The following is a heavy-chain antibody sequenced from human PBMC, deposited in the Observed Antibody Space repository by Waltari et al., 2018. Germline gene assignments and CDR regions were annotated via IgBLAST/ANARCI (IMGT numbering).Heavy chain of an antibody. D-gene: IGHD2-21*01. Sequence: EVQLVESGGVVVQPGGSLRLSCAASGFTFDDYAMHWVRQAPGKGLEWVSLISWDGGSTYYADSVKGRFTISRDNSKNSLYLQMNSLRAEDTVLYYCAKGGGDEEFDYWGQGTLVTVSS. CDR2: ISWDGGST. CDR3: AKGGGDEEFDY. V-gene: IGHV3-43D*03. CDR1: GFTFDDYA. J-gene: IGHJ4*02.